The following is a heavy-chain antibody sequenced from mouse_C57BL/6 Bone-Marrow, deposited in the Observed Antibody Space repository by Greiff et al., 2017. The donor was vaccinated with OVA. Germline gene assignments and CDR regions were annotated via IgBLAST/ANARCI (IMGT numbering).Heavy chain of an antibody. CDR3: ARYKGRVAVDYFDY. CDR2: IRDKPNGSTT. CDR1: GFTFTNYY. Sequence: EVHLVESGGGLVQPGDSLSLSCAASGFTFTNYYRSGVRELPGKAGGWLAIIRDKPNGSTTDYSASVKGRFTISRDNSQSILYLQMNALRAEDSATYYCARYKGRVAVDYFDYWGQGTALTVSS. J-gene: IGHJ2*01. D-gene: IGHD1-1*01. V-gene: IGHV7-3*01.